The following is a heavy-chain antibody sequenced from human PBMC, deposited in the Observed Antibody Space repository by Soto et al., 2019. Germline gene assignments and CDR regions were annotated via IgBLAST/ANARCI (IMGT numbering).Heavy chain of an antibody. Sequence: GGSLRLSCAASGFTFSSYGMHWVRQAPGKGLEWVSYISSSGSTIYYADSVKGRFTISRDNAKNSLYLQMNSLRAEDTAVYYCARVITIFGVVLYYGMDVWGQGTTVTVSS. CDR2: ISSSGSTI. CDR3: ARVITIFGVVLYYGMDV. J-gene: IGHJ6*02. V-gene: IGHV3-48*04. D-gene: IGHD3-3*01. CDR1: GFTFSSYG.